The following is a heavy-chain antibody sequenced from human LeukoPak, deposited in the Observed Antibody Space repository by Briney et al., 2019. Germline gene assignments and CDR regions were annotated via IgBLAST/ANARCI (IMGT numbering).Heavy chain of an antibody. Sequence: PGGTLRLSCAASGFSVSSTYMSWGRPGPGQGQGWGSVLYIGGSTYHPDSVKGRFTISGDNSKNPLYRQIDSLRAEDTAVYYCARIAPGIAVAGTSDYWGQGTLVTVS. CDR1: GFSVSSTY. V-gene: IGHV3-53*01. J-gene: IGHJ4*02. D-gene: IGHD6-19*01. CDR3: ARIAPGIAVAGTSDY. CDR2: LYIGGST.